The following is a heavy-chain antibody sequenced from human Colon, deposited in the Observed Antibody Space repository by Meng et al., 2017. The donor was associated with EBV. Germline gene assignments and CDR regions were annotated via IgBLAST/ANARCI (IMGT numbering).Heavy chain of an antibody. Sequence: QLQLQDAGSGLVKPSQTLSPTCVGAGGSISSGVYSWTWIRQPPGKGLEWIGHIFHSGSTYSNPSLKSRVTISVDRSKNQFSLRLSSVTAADTAVYYCAREAQQSGYFDPWGPGTLVTVSS. CDR2: IFHSGST. J-gene: IGHJ4*02. CDR1: GGSISSGVYS. D-gene: IGHD6-13*01. CDR3: AREAQQSGYFDP. V-gene: IGHV4-30-2*01.